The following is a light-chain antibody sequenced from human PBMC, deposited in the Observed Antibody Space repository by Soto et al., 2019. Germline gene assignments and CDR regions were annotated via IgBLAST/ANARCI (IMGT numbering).Light chain of an antibody. Sequence: QSVLTHPPSASGTPGQRVTISCSGSSSNIGSNYVYWYQQLPGTAPKLLIYRNNQRPSGVPDRFSGSKSGTSASLAISGLRSEDEADYYCAAWDDSLSGKVFGTGT. CDR2: RNN. J-gene: IGLJ1*01. CDR1: SSNIGSNY. V-gene: IGLV1-47*01. CDR3: AAWDDSLSGKV.